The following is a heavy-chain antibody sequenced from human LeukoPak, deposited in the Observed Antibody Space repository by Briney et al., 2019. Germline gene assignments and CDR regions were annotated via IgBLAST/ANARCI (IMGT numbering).Heavy chain of an antibody. J-gene: IGHJ6*04. V-gene: IGHV3-48*04. Sequence: PGGSLRLSCAASGFTFSSYTMAWVRQAPGKGLEWVSYISSSGSTIYYADSVKGRFTISRDNAKNSLYLQMNSLRAEDTAVYYCAELGITMIGGVWGKGTTVTISS. CDR1: GFTFSSYT. D-gene: IGHD3-10*02. CDR2: ISSSGSTI. CDR3: AELGITMIGGV.